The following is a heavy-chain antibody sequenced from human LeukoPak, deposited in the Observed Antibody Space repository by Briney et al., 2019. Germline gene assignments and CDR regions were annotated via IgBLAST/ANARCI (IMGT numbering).Heavy chain of an antibody. V-gene: IGHV3-74*01. CDR1: GFSFSTYW. D-gene: IGHD1-14*01. Sequence: GGSLRLSCAASGFSFSTYWMHWVRQAPGKGLVWVSRINSDGSSTTYADSVKGRFTISRDNAKNSLYLQMNSLRAEDTAVYYCARDRKGFDYWGQGTLVTVSS. J-gene: IGHJ4*02. CDR3: ARDRKGFDY. CDR2: INSDGSST.